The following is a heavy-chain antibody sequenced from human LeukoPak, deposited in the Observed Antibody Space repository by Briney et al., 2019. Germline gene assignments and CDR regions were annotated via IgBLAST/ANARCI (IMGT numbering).Heavy chain of an antibody. CDR3: ARDLYGDYYFDY. J-gene: IGHJ4*02. Sequence: GGSLRLSCAASGFTFSSYSMNWVRQAPGKGLEWVSYISSSGSTIYYADSVKGRFTISRDNAKNSLYLQMNSLRAEDTAVYYCARDLYGDYYFDYWGQGTLVTVSS. V-gene: IGHV3-48*04. D-gene: IGHD4-17*01. CDR1: GFTFSSYS. CDR2: ISSSGSTI.